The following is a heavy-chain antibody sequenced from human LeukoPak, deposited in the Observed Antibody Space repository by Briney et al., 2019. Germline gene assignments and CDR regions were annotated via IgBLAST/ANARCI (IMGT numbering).Heavy chain of an antibody. CDR3: ARGAGSYQAFDY. V-gene: IGHV2-70*20. CDR1: GFSLSTSGTC. Sequence: ESGPTLVNPTQTLTLTCTFSGFSLSTSGTCVSWVRQPPGKALEWLALIDWDDDKYYSTSLKTRLTISKDTSKNQVVLTMTNMDPVDTATYYCARGAGSYQAFDYWGQGTLVTVSS. D-gene: IGHD1-26*01. J-gene: IGHJ4*02. CDR2: IDWDDDK.